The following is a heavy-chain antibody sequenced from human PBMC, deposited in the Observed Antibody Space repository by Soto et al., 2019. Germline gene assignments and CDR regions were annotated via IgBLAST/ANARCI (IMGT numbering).Heavy chain of an antibody. CDR3: ARGRAAAF. V-gene: IGHV4-34*01. CDR2: INHSGST. J-gene: IGHJ4*02. CDR1: GGSFGGYY. Sequence: QVQLQQWGAGLLKPSETLSLTCAVYGGSFGGYYWSWIRQPPGKGLEWIGEINHSGSTNYNPSLKSRVTISVDTSKNQFFLKLRSVTAADTAVYYCARGRAAAFWGQGTLVTVSS. D-gene: IGHD6-13*01.